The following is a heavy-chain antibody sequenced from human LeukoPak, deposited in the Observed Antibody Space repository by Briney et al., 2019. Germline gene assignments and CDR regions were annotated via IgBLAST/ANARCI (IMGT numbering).Heavy chain of an antibody. V-gene: IGHV3-33*01. Sequence: GGSLRLSCAASGFTFSSYGMHWVRQAPGKGLEWVAVIWYDGSNKYYADSVKGRFTISRDNSKNTLYLQMNSLRAEDTAVYYCARSDGSYPGGYWGQGTLVTVCS. D-gene: IGHD3-16*01. CDR2: IWYDGSNK. J-gene: IGHJ4*02. CDR1: GFTFSSYG. CDR3: ARSDGSYPGGY.